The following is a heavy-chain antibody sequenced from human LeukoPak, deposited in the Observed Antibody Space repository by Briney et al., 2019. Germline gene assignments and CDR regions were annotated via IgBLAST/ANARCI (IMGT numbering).Heavy chain of an antibody. J-gene: IGHJ4*02. Sequence: GGSLRLSCTASGFTFGDYAMSWVRQAPGKGLEWVSAISGSGGSTYYADSVKGRFTISRDNSKNTLYQQMNSLRAEDTAVYYCAKDRCSGGSCPPIYWGQGTLVTVSS. CDR2: ISGSGGST. CDR3: AKDRCSGGSCPPIY. CDR1: GFTFGDYA. D-gene: IGHD2-15*01. V-gene: IGHV3-23*01.